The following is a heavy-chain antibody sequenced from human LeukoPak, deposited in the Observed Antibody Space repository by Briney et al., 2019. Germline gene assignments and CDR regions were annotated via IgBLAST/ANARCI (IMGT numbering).Heavy chain of an antibody. CDR3: TRDRFYAMDA. Sequence: GGSLRLSCAASGFTFSSYGMHWVRQAPGKGLEWVAFIRYDGSNKYYADSVKGRFTISRDNSKNTLYLQMNSLRAEDTAVYYCTRDRFYAMDAWGQGTSVTVSS. CDR1: GFTFSSYG. CDR2: IRYDGSNK. J-gene: IGHJ6*02. V-gene: IGHV3-30*02.